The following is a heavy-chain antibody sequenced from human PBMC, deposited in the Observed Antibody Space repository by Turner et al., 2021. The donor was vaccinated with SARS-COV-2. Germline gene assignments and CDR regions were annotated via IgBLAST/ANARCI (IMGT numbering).Heavy chain of an antibody. CDR2: IYHSGNT. J-gene: IGHJ6*02. CDR1: GGSISSSNW. V-gene: IGHV4-4*02. CDR3: ARRTQGYFNYGMDV. Sequence: QVQLQEPGPGLVKPSGTLSLTCAVSGGSISSSNWWSWVRQPPGKGLEWIGEIYHSGNTNYNPSLKSRVTISVDKSKNQFSLKLTSVTAADTAVYFCARRTQGYFNYGMDVWGQGTTVTVSS. D-gene: IGHD6-13*01.